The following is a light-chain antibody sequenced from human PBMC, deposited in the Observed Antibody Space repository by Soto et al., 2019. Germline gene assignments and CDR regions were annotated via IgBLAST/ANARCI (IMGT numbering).Light chain of an antibody. V-gene: IGKV1-5*03. CDR3: QQYNTYPLT. J-gene: IGKJ4*01. Sequence: DIPMTQSPSTLSASVGDRVTITCRASQSISTWLAWYQQKPGKAPKLLIYEASSLESGVSSRFSGSGSGTEFTLTISSLQPDDFATYYCQQYNTYPLTFGGGTTVEIK. CDR2: EAS. CDR1: QSISTW.